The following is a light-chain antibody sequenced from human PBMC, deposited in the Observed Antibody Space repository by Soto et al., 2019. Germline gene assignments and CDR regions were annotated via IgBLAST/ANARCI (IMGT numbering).Light chain of an antibody. J-gene: IGKJ1*01. V-gene: IGKV1-5*01. CDR1: QSISNW. CDR2: DAF. CDR3: QHYGGMWT. Sequence: DIQMTQSPSTLSASVGDRVTITCRASQSISNWLAWYQQKPGKAPKLLISDAFSLQSGVPSRFSGFRSGTEFTLTISSLQPDDFATYYCQHYGGMWTFGQGTKVDIK.